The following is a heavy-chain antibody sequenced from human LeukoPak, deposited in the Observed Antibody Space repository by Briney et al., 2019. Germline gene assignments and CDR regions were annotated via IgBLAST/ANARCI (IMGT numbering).Heavy chain of an antibody. CDR2: KYYSGST. Sequence: TSETLSLTCDVSGVSINTCCYYWTWIRQPPGKGLEWNGYKYYSGSTRYNSSLRSRLTISLDTSKNQFSLRLTSVTAADTAVYYCARGRSYGFDFDSWGPGTLVIVSS. D-gene: IGHD5-18*01. J-gene: IGHJ4*02. V-gene: IGHV4-61*01. CDR3: ARGRSYGFDFDS. CDR1: GVSINTCCYY.